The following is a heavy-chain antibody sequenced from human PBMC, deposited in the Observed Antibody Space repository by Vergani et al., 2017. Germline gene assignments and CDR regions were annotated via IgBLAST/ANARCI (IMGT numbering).Heavy chain of an antibody. CDR1: GGSINSGGYY. D-gene: IGHD7-27*01. CDR2: IYYSGST. Sequence: QVQLQESGPGLVKPSQTLSLTCTVSGGSINSGGYYWSWIRQHPGKGLEWIGYIYYSGSTYYNPSLKSRVIISADTSKNQFSLKLSSVTAADTAVYYCARDVLAGRYWXFDLWGRGTLVTVSS. J-gene: IGHJ2*01. V-gene: IGHV4-31*03. CDR3: ARDVLAGRYWXFDL.